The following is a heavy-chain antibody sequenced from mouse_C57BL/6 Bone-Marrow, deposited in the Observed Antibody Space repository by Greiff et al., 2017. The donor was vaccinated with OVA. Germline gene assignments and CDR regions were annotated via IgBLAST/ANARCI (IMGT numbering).Heavy chain of an antibody. J-gene: IGHJ2*01. D-gene: IGHD2-1*01. V-gene: IGHV1-69*01. CDR2: IDPSDSST. Sequence: QVQLQQPGAELVMPGASVKLSCKASGYTFTSYWMHWVKQRPGQGLEWIGEIDPSDSSTNYNQKFKVKSTLTVDKSSITAYMQLSSLTSEDSAVYYCAREALYYGNSYYFDYWGQGTTLTVSS. CDR1: GYTFTSYW. CDR3: AREALYYGNSYYFDY.